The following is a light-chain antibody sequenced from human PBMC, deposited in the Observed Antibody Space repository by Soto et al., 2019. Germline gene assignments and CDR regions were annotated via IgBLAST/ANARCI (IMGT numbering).Light chain of an antibody. CDR1: QGIAPY. CDR3: QKYNSAPLT. CDR2: ATS. Sequence: DVQMTQSPSSLSAFVGDRVTITCRASQGIAPYLAWFQQKPVKVPKLLIYATSTLQSVVPSRFSGSGSGTDFTLTINSLQPEDVGTYYCQKYNSAPLTFGGGTKVEIK. V-gene: IGKV1-27*01. J-gene: IGKJ4*01.